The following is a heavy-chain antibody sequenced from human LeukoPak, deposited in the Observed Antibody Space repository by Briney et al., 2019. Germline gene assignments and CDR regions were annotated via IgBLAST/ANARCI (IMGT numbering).Heavy chain of an antibody. Sequence: SETLSLTCAVYGGSFSGYYWSWIRQPPGKGLEWIGEINHSGSTNYNPSLKSRVTISVDTSKNQFSLKLSSVTAADTAAYYCARAGLNGDVDYWGQGTLVTVSS. J-gene: IGHJ4*02. D-gene: IGHD4-17*01. CDR1: GGSFSGYY. CDR3: ARAGLNGDVDY. CDR2: INHSGST. V-gene: IGHV4-34*01.